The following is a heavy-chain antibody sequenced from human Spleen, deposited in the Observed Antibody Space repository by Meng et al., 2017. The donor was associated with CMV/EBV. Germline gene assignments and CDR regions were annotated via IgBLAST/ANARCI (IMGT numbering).Heavy chain of an antibody. CDR2: IYYNGIT. Sequence: VSGDSVSSDDAYWTWIRQPPGKGPEWIGYIYYNGITFHNPSLKSRLTLSIDTSRNQFSLKLTSVTAADTAVYFRAREAMWLNWFDPWGQGTLVTVSS. CDR3: AREAMWLNWFDP. J-gene: IGHJ5*02. D-gene: IGHD5-12*01. V-gene: IGHV4-30-4*08. CDR1: GDSVSSDDAY.